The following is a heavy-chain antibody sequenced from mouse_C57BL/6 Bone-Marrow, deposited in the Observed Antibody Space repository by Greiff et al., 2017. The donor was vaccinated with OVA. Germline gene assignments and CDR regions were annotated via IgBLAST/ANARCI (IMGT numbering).Heavy chain of an antibody. J-gene: IGHJ4*01. D-gene: IGHD1-1*01. CDR2: IDPENGDT. CDR1: GFNIKDDY. V-gene: IGHV14-4*01. Sequence: EVQLVESGAELVRPGASVKLSCTASGFNIKDDYMHWVKQRPEQGLEWIGWIDPENGDTEYASKFQGKATITADTSSNTAYLQLSSLTSEDTAVYYCTTSSSSYYYAMDYWGQGTSVTVSS. CDR3: TTSSSSYYYAMDY.